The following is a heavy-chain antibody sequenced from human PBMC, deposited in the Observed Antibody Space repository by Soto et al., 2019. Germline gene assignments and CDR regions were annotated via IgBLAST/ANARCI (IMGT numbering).Heavy chain of an antibody. V-gene: IGHV3-66*01. Sequence: AGSMGLASGACGLSVRGSYISLVRLAPGKGLEWVSLINSGDATFYADSVKGRFTISRANSKNSLYLQMNSLRAEDTAVYYCARERSGYDILTPHYLDVWGKGIRVTVSS. CDR1: GLSVRGSY. CDR2: INSGDAT. J-gene: IGHJ6*04. CDR3: ARERSGYDILTPHYLDV. D-gene: IGHD3-9*01.